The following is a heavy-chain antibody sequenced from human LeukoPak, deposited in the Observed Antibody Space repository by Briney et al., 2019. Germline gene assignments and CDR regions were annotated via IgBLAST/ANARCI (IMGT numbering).Heavy chain of an antibody. CDR2: IIPIFGTA. CDR3: AREPSGAHFDY. V-gene: IGHV1-69*13. Sequence: SVKVSYKASGGTFSSYAISWVRQAPGQGLEWMGGIIPIFGTANYAQKFQGRVTITADESTSTAYMELSSLRSEDTAVYHCAREPSGAHFDYWGQGTLVTVSS. J-gene: IGHJ4*02. CDR1: GGTFSSYA. D-gene: IGHD3-10*01.